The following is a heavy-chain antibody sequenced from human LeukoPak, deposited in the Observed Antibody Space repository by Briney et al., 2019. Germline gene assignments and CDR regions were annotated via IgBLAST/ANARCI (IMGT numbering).Heavy chain of an antibody. CDR1: GFTFSSYW. J-gene: IGHJ4*02. Sequence: PGGSLRLSCAASGFTFSSYWMHWVRHAPGKGLVWVSRINSDGSSTSYADSVKGRFTISRDNAKNTLYLQMNSLRAEDTAVYYCARDGPSAAAKDYWGQGTLVTVSS. CDR2: INSDGSST. CDR3: ARDGPSAAAKDY. V-gene: IGHV3-74*01. D-gene: IGHD6-13*01.